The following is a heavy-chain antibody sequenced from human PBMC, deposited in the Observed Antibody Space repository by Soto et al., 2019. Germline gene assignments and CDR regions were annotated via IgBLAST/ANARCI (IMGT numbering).Heavy chain of an antibody. V-gene: IGHV4-59*08. Sequence: SETLSLTCTVSGDSVSSYYWSWIRQPPGKGLEWIGYIYYSGSTNYNPSLKSRVTISVDTSKNHFSLKLSSVTAADTAVYYCGTQEVGGSYVYTFDPWGQGTLVTVSS. CDR1: GDSVSSYY. D-gene: IGHD1-26*01. CDR2: IYYSGST. CDR3: GTQEVGGSYVYTFDP. J-gene: IGHJ5*02.